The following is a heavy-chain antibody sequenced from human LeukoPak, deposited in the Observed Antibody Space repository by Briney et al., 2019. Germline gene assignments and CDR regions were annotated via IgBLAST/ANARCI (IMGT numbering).Heavy chain of an antibody. Sequence: ASVKVSCKASGYTFTSYCIRWVRQAPGQGLEWMGWFSAYNGNTNYAQKLQGRVTTTTDTSTSTAYMELRSLRSDDTAAYYCARAWGSIAVAAIDYWGQGTLVTVSS. J-gene: IGHJ4*02. CDR3: ARAWGSIAVAAIDY. D-gene: IGHD6-19*01. CDR1: GYTFTSYC. CDR2: FSAYNGNT. V-gene: IGHV1-18*04.